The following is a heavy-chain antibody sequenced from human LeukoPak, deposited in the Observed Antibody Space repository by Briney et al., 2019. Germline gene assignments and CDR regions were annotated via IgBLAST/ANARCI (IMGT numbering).Heavy chain of an antibody. CDR2: ISGSGGST. J-gene: IGHJ4*02. V-gene: IGHV3-23*01. CDR1: GFTFSSYA. CDR3: AKDSFKAVAGSFDY. D-gene: IGHD6-19*01. Sequence: KPGGSLRLSCAGSGFTFSSYAMSWVRQAPGKGLEWVSAISGSGGSTYYADSVKGRFTISRDNSKNTLYLQMNSLRAEDTAVYYCAKDSFKAVAGSFDYWGQGTLVTVSS.